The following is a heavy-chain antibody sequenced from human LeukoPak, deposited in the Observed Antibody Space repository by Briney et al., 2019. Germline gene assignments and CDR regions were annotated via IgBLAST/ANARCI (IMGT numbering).Heavy chain of an antibody. Sequence: GGSLRLSCAASGFTFSSYAMSWVRQAPGKGLEWVSAISSSDDSTFYADSVRGRFIISRDNSKNTLYLQMNSLRAEDTALYYCAPNSYGAGSHEYFHHWGQGTLVTVSS. D-gene: IGHD3-10*01. CDR1: GFTFSSYA. J-gene: IGHJ1*01. CDR2: ISSSDDST. V-gene: IGHV3-23*01. CDR3: APNSYGAGSHEYFHH.